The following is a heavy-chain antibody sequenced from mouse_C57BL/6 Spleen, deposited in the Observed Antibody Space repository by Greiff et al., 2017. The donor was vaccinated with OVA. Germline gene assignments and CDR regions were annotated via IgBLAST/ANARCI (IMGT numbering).Heavy chain of an antibody. V-gene: IGHV1-26*01. CDR3: ARRPYGSSLDY. CDR2: INPNNGGT. CDR1: GYTFTDYY. Sequence: EVQLQQSGPELVKPGASVKISCKASGYTFTDYYMNWVKQSHGKSLEWIGDINPNNGGTSYNQKFKGKATLTEDKSSSTAYMELRSLTSEDSAVYYCARRPYGSSLDYWGQGTTLTVSS. D-gene: IGHD1-1*01. J-gene: IGHJ2*01.